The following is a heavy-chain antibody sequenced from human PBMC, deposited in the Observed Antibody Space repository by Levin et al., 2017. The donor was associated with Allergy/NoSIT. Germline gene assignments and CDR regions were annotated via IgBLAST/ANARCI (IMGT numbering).Heavy chain of an antibody. J-gene: IGHJ3*02. CDR1: GGSIGNYY. CDR2: LYSGAST. Sequence: PSETLSLTCTISGGSIGNYYWSWIRQTPGKRLEWIGYLYSGASTNYNPSLKSRVSISVDRSNNQLSLKLRSVTAADTALYYCARALGGDASAIWGQGTMVTVSS. CDR3: ARALGGDASAI. V-gene: IGHV4-59*01.